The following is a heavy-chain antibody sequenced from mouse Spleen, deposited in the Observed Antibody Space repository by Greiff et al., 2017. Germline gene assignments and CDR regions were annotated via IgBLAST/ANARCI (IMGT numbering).Heavy chain of an antibody. Sequence: VQLQQPGAELVRPGSSVKLSCKASGYTFTSYWMHWVKQRPIQGLEWIGNIDPSDSETHYNQKFKDKATLTVDKSSSTAYMQLSSLTSEDSAVYYCALITTAYYFDYWGQGTTLTVSS. V-gene: IGHV1-52*01. CDR1: GYTFTSYW. CDR3: ALITTAYYFDY. D-gene: IGHD1-1*01. J-gene: IGHJ2*01. CDR2: IDPSDSET.